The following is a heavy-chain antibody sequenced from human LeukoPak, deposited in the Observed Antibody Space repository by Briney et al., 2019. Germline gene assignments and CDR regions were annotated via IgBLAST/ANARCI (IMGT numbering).Heavy chain of an antibody. Sequence: SETLSLTCTVSGGSISSYYWSWIRQPPGKGLEWIGYIYYSGSTNYNPPLKSRVTISVDTSKNQFSLKLSSVTAADTAVYYCASLPAGYWGQGTLVTVSS. CDR1: GGSISSYY. D-gene: IGHD3-10*01. CDR3: ASLPAGY. J-gene: IGHJ4*02. V-gene: IGHV4-59*08. CDR2: IYYSGST.